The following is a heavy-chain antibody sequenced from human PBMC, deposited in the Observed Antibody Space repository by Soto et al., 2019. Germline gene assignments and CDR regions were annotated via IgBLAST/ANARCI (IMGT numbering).Heavy chain of an antibody. J-gene: IGHJ4*02. CDR2: IYYSGST. CDR3: ARGHCSSTSCYANGFDY. D-gene: IGHD2-2*01. Sequence: SETLSLTCTVSGGSISSSSYYWGWIRQPPGKGLEWIGSIYYSGSTYYNPSLKSGVTISVDTSKNKFSLKLSSVTAADTAVYYYARGHCSSTSCYANGFDYWGQGTLVTVSS. V-gene: IGHV4-39*01. CDR1: GGSISSSSYY.